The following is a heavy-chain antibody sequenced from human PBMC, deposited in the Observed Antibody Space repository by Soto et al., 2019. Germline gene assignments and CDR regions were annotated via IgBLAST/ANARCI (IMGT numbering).Heavy chain of an antibody. CDR3: GRDTNGDHVGAYWFDP. CDR2: ITSRGFT. D-gene: IGHD4-17*01. CDR1: GITFSDYA. J-gene: IGHJ5*02. Sequence: GGSLRLSCVASGITFSDYAMTWVRQTPEKGLEYISSITSRGFTRYADSVKGRFTVSRDNSRNTMSLQMSSLRVDDTAIYYCGRDTNGDHVGAYWFDPWGQGTLVTVYS. V-gene: IGHV3-23*01.